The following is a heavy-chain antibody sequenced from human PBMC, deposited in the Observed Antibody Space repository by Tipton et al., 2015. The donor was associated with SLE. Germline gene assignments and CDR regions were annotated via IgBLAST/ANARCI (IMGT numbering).Heavy chain of an antibody. V-gene: IGHV4-59*08. CDR2: IYYSGST. CDR1: GGSISPYC. D-gene: IGHD6-19*01. J-gene: IGHJ3*02. Sequence: GLVKPSETLSLTCTVSGGSISPYCWSWIRQPPGKGLEWIGSIYYSGSTYYNPSLKSRVTISVDTSKNQFSLKLSSVTAADTAVYYCARARWYSSGSAMGDAFDIWGQGTMVTVSS. CDR3: ARARWYSSGSAMGDAFDI.